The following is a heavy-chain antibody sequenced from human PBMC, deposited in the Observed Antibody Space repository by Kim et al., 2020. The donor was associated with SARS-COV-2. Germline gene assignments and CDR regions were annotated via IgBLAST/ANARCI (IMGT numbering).Heavy chain of an antibody. CDR1: GFTFSNAW. Sequence: GGSLRLSCAASGFTFSNAWMSWVRQAPGKGLEWVGRIKSKTDGGTTDYAAPVKGRFTISRDDSKNTLYLQMNSLKTEDTAVYYCTTGYCSSTSCYRGDVWGQGTTVTVTS. V-gene: IGHV3-15*01. J-gene: IGHJ6*02. D-gene: IGHD2-2*01. CDR2: IKSKTDGGTT. CDR3: TTGYCSSTSCYRGDV.